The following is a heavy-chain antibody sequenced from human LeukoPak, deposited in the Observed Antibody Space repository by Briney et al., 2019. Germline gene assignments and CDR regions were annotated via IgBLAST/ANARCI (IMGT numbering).Heavy chain of an antibody. V-gene: IGHV4-59*01. CDR1: GGSISGWY. Sequence: SETLSLTCTVSGGSISGWYWSWIRQPPGRGLEWIGNIYGSGSTNYNPSLKSRVTISADTSKTQFSLRLTSVTAADTAVYYCARETSLMGYSGGLGFNYWGQGTLVTVA. D-gene: IGHD6-19*01. CDR3: ARETSLMGYSGGLGFNY. CDR2: IYGSGST. J-gene: IGHJ4*02.